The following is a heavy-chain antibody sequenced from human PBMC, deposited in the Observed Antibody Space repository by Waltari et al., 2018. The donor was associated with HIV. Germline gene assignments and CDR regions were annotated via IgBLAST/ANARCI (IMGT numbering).Heavy chain of an antibody. D-gene: IGHD1-1*01. CDR2: IKTDGTIT. J-gene: IGHJ4*02. Sequence: DVQLVESGGGLVQPGGYLRLSCGASGLIFDYYWMVWVRQAPGEGLGWVARIKTDGTITTYADSVKGRFVISRDNAKNTLFLQMNSLRVEDTAVYYCTRTLQDLYFFDEWGQGTLVTVSS. V-gene: IGHV3-74*01. CDR3: TRTLQDLYFFDE. CDR1: GLIFDYYW.